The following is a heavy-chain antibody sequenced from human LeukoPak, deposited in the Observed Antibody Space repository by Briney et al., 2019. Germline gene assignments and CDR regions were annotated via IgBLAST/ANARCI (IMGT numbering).Heavy chain of an antibody. D-gene: IGHD5-24*01. J-gene: IGHJ4*02. Sequence: SETLSLTCAVYGGSFSGYYWSWIRQPPGKGLEWIGEINHSGSTNNNPSLKSRVTISVDTSKNQFSLKLSSVTAADTAVYYCARGVMATILTPFDYWGQGTLVTVSS. CDR3: ARGVMATILTPFDY. CDR2: INHSGST. V-gene: IGHV4-34*01. CDR1: GGSFSGYY.